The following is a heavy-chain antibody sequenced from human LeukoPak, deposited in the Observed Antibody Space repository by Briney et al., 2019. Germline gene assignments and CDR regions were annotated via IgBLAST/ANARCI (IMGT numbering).Heavy chain of an antibody. D-gene: IGHD3-10*01. J-gene: IGHJ4*02. CDR3: ARHSRSVDYGSGSYTWDY. Sequence: SETLSLTCTVSGGSISSIIYYWGWIRQPPGKGLEWIGTIYYSGSTYYNVSLKSRVTISVDTSRNQFSLKLSSVTAADTAVYYCARHSRSVDYGSGSYTWDYWGQGTLVTVSS. CDR1: GGSISSIIYY. CDR2: IYYSGST. V-gene: IGHV4-39*01.